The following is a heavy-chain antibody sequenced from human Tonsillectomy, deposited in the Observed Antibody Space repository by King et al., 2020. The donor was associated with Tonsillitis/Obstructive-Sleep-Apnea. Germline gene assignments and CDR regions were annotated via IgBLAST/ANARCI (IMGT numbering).Heavy chain of an antibody. J-gene: IGHJ6*02. CDR1: GYSFTNYW. CDR3: AKSSDWFGEVLKGGLDV. Sequence: VQLVESGAEVKKPGDSPKISCTGSGYSFTNYWIGWVRQMPGKGLEWMGIIYPSDSDTRYSPSFQGQVTISVDKSISTAYLQCSSLKASDTAMYYCAKSSDWFGEVLKGGLDVWGQGTPVTVS. D-gene: IGHD3-10*01. CDR2: IYPSDSDT. V-gene: IGHV5-51*03.